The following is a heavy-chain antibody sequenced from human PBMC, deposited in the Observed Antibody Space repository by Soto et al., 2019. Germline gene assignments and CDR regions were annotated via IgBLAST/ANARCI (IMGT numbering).Heavy chain of an antibody. J-gene: IGHJ4*02. CDR3: AKDSGYDYIWGSYQRTYYFDY. D-gene: IGHD3-16*02. V-gene: IGHV3-23*01. CDR1: GFTFSSYA. Sequence: GGSLRLSCAASGFTFSSYAMSWVRQAPGKGLEWVSAISGSGGSTYYADSVKGRFTISRDNSKNTLYLQMNSLRAEDTAVYYCAKDSGYDYIWGSYQRTYYFDYWGQGTLVTVSS. CDR2: ISGSGGST.